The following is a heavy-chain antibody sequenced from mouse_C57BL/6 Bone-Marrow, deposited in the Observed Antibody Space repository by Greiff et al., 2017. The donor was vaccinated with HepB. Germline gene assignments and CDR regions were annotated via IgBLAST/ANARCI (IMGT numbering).Heavy chain of an antibody. CDR2: ISNGGGST. Sequence: EVMLVESGGGLVQPGGSLKLSCAASGFTFSDYYMYWVRQTPEKRLEWVAYISNGGGSTYYPDTVKGRFTISRDNAKNTLYLQMSRLKSEDTAMYYCARHGTDWFAYWGQGTLVTVSA. CDR3: ARHGTDWFAY. CDR1: GFTFSDYY. J-gene: IGHJ3*01. D-gene: IGHD4-1*01. V-gene: IGHV5-12*01.